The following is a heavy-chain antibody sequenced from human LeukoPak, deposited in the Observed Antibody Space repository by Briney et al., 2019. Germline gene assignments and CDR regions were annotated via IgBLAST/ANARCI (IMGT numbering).Heavy chain of an antibody. CDR1: GFTFSFYA. V-gene: IGHV3-23*01. J-gene: IGHJ4*02. CDR3: AKDLVGGD. CDR2: ISGTGSST. D-gene: IGHD2-21*01. Sequence: GGSLRLSCAASGFTFSFYAKTWVRQAPGKGLEWVSAISGTGSSTYYADSVKGRFTISRDNSKNTLYLQMNSLRAEDTAVYYCAKDLVGGDWGQGTLATVSS.